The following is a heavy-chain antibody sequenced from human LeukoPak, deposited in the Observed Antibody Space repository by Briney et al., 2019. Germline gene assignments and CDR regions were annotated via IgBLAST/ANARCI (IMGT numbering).Heavy chain of an antibody. D-gene: IGHD6-13*01. CDR2: IYYSGST. CDR3: AGDGYSSSWYYFDY. CDR1: GGSISSYY. J-gene: IGHJ4*02. Sequence: SETLSLTCTVSGGSISSYYWSWIRQPSGKGLEWIGYIYYSGSTNYNPSLKSRVTISVDTSKNQFSLKLSSVTAADTAVYYCAGDGYSSSWYYFDYWGQGTLVTVSS. V-gene: IGHV4-59*01.